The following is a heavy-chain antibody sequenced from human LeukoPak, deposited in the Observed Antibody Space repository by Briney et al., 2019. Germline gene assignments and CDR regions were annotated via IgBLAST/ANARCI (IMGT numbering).Heavy chain of an antibody. Sequence: PGGSLRLSCAASGFTFDDYGMSWVRQAPGKGLEWVAFIRYDGSNKYYADSVKGRFTISRDNSKNTLYLQMNSLRAEDTAVYYCAKDKYSSGSIFDYWGQGTLVTVSS. D-gene: IGHD6-19*01. CDR2: IRYDGSNK. V-gene: IGHV3-30*02. J-gene: IGHJ4*02. CDR1: GFTFDDYG. CDR3: AKDKYSSGSIFDY.